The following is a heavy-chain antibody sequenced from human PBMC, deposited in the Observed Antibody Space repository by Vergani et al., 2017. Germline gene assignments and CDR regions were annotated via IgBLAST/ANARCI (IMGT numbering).Heavy chain of an antibody. D-gene: IGHD2-21*01. Sequence: EVQLVESGGGLVKPGGSLRLSCVASGFSFRKAWMTWVRRNPGKGLEWVGSIKSTFYSGTTDYAAAVKGRFTIARDDSQNRLFLQMNGLKTEDIGVYYCTTDPRYCGDGSCYWLRDHHYYGMDVWGQGTTVTVSS. J-gene: IGHJ6*02. CDR2: IKSTFYSGTT. CDR1: GFSFRKAW. V-gene: IGHV3-15*01. CDR3: TTDPRYCGDGSCYWLRDHHYYGMDV.